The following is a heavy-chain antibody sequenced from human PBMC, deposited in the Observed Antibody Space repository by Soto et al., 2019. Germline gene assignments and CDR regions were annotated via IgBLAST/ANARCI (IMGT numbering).Heavy chain of an antibody. CDR2: ISYDGSNK. CDR1: GFTFSSYG. Sequence: GGSLRLSCAASGFTFSSYGMHWVRQAPGKGLEWVAVISYDGSNKYYADSVKGRFTISRDNSKNTLYLQMNSLRDEDTAVYYCEKDLASVAVDYWGQGTLVTVSS. V-gene: IGHV3-30*18. CDR3: EKDLASVAVDY. D-gene: IGHD6-19*01. J-gene: IGHJ4*02.